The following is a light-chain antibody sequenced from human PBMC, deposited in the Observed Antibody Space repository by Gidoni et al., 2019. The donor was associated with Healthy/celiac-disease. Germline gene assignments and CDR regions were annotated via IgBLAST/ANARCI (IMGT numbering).Light chain of an antibody. V-gene: IGKV1-8*01. CDR3: QQYYSYPRT. J-gene: IGKJ3*01. CDR1: QGISSY. CDR2: AAS. Sequence: ALRMTQSPSSLSASTGDRVTITCRASQGISSYLAWYQQKPGKAPKLLIYAASTLQSGVPSRFSGSGSGTDFTLTISCLQSEDFATYYCQQYYSYPRTFGHGTKVDIK.